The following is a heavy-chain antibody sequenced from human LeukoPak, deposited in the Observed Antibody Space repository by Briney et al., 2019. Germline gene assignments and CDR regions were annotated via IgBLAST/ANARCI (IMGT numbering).Heavy chain of an antibody. CDR2: IYSGGST. Sequence: GWSLRLSCAASGFTVSSNYMSWVRQAPGKGLEWVSVIYSGGSTYYADSVKGGFTISRDNSKNTLYLQMNSLRAEDTAVYYCAREAVAGTLLGYWGQGTLVTVSS. V-gene: IGHV3-66*01. CDR1: GFTVSSNY. D-gene: IGHD6-19*01. CDR3: AREAVAGTLLGY. J-gene: IGHJ4*02.